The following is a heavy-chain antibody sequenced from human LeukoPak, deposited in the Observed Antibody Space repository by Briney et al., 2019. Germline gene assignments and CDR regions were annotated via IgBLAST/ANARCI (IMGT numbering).Heavy chain of an antibody. CDR1: GGSISSFY. CDR2: IYYSGIT. V-gene: IGHV4-59*08. J-gene: IGHJ4*02. D-gene: IGHD4-23*01. CDR3: ARLVHDYGGNSVDY. Sequence: SETLSLTCTVSGGSISSFYWSWIRQPPGKGLQWIGYIYYSGITRYNPSLKSRVTISVDTSKNQFSLKLSSVTAADTAVYYCARLVHDYGGNSVDYWGQGTLVTVSS.